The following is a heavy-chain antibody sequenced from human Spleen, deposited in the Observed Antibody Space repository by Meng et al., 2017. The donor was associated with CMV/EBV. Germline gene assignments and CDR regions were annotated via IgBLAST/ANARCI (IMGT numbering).Heavy chain of an antibody. CDR2: IIPILGVA. CDR1: GGTFSSYT. V-gene: IGHV1-69*02. Sequence: KASGGTFSSYTISWVLQAAGQGLEWMRRIIPILGVADYAQKFQGRVTITADKSTSTAYMELSSLRSEDTAVYYCASRPSSTNTNWFDSWGQGTLVTVSS. D-gene: IGHD2-2*01. CDR3: ASRPSSTNTNWFDS. J-gene: IGHJ5*01.